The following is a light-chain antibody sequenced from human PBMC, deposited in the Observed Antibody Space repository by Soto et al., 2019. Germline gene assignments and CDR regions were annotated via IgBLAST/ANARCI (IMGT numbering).Light chain of an antibody. CDR2: VAS. Sequence: EIVMTQSPATLSVSPGERATLSCRASQSDSRNLAWYQQKPGQAPRLLMYVASTRATGIPARFSGSGSGTEFTLTISSLQSEDFAVYYCQQYNNWPPWTFGQGTKVEIK. V-gene: IGKV3-15*01. CDR1: QSDSRN. J-gene: IGKJ1*01. CDR3: QQYNNWPPWT.